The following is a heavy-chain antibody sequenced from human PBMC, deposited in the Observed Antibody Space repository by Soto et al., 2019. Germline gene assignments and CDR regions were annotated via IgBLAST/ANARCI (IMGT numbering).Heavy chain of an antibody. J-gene: IGHJ5*02. Sequence: ASVKVSCKTSGYTFSNYGITWVRQAPGQPLEWLGWISLYSDATNYAQKFQGRVSMTTDTSTTTAYMELRSLRSDDTAVYYCARVVPGAEAWFGPWGQGTLVTVSS. CDR3: ARVVPGAEAWFGP. CDR2: ISLYSDAT. CDR1: GYTFSNYG. V-gene: IGHV1-18*01. D-gene: IGHD2-2*01.